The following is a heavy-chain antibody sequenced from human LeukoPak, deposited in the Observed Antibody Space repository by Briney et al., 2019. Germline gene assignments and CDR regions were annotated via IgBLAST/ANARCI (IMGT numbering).Heavy chain of an antibody. D-gene: IGHD6-19*01. J-gene: IGHJ4*02. Sequence: SETLSLTCTVSGYSISSGYYWGWIRQPPGKGLEWIGSIYHSGSTYYNPSLKSRVTISVDTSKNQFSLKLSSVTDADTAVYYCAKCDGGWYGWTFDYWGQGTLVTVSS. V-gene: IGHV4-38-2*02. CDR2: IYHSGST. CDR1: GYSISSGYY. CDR3: AKCDGGWYGWTFDY.